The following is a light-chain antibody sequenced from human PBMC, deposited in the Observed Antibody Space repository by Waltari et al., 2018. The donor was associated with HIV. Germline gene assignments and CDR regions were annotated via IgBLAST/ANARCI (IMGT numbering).Light chain of an antibody. V-gene: IGKV1-5*03. CDR3: QQYTIYAYT. CDR2: KAS. CDR1: QNIDNW. Sequence: DIQMTQSPSTLSASVGDRVTITCRANQNIDNWLAWYQQKPGKAPKLLISKASDLESGVPSRISGSGFGTEFTLTISSLQPDDFATYYCQQYTIYAYTFGQGTKLEI. J-gene: IGKJ2*01.